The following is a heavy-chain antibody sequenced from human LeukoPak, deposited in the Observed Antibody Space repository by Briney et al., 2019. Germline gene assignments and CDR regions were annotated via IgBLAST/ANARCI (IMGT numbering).Heavy chain of an antibody. CDR3: ARGEGGYNYAF. D-gene: IGHD5-24*01. Sequence: GESLKISCKASGYSFSSYWIAWVRQIPGKGLEWMGIINPADFDTRYSLSIQGQVTISADRSISTAYLQWSSLKASDTAIYYCARGEGGYNYAFWGQGTLVSVSS. CDR1: GYSFSSYW. CDR2: INPADFDT. V-gene: IGHV5-51*01. J-gene: IGHJ4*02.